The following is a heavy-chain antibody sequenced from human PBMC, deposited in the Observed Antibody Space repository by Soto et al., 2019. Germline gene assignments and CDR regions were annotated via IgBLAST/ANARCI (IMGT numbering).Heavy chain of an antibody. Sequence: GGSLRLSCAASGFTFSSYWMHWVRQAPGKGLVWVSRINSDGSSTSYADSVKGRFTISRDNAKNTLYLQMNSLRAEDTAVYYCARGDFWSGYYIDYWGQGTLVTVSS. CDR1: GFTFSSYW. V-gene: IGHV3-74*01. D-gene: IGHD3-3*01. CDR2: INSDGSST. CDR3: ARGDFWSGYYIDY. J-gene: IGHJ4*02.